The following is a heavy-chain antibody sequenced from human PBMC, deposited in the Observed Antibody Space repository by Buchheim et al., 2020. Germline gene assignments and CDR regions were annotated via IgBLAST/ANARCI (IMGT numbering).Heavy chain of an antibody. D-gene: IGHD6-19*01. J-gene: IGHJ2*01. CDR2: ISSSSSYT. CDR3: ARVHSSGRYWYFDL. CDR1: GFTFSDYY. Sequence: QVQLVESGGGLVKPGGSLRLSCAASGFTFSDYYMSWIRQAPGKGREWVSYISSSSSYTNYADTGNGRFTISRDNAKNSLYLQMNSLRAEDTAVYYCARVHSSGRYWYFDLWGRGTL. V-gene: IGHV3-11*06.